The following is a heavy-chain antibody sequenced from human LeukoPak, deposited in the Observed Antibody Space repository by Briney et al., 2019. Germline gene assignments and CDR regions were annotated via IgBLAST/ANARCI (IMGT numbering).Heavy chain of an antibody. V-gene: IGHV3-7*04. D-gene: IGHD3-22*01. CDR2: IKQDGSDK. J-gene: IGHJ4*02. CDR1: GFTFSSYW. Sequence: GGSLRLSCAASGFTFSSYWMSWVRQAPGKGLEWVANIKQDGSDKYYVDSVKGRSTISRDNAKNSLYLQMNSLRAEVTAVYYCARDPYDSSWGLCYFDYWGQGNLVTVSS. CDR3: ARDPYDSSWGLCYFDY.